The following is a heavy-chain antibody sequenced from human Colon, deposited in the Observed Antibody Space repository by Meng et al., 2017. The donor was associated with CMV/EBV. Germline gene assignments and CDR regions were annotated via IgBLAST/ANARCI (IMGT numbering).Heavy chain of an antibody. Sequence: GESLKISCAASGFTFSSYGMHWVRQAPGKGLEWVAFIRYDGSNKYYADSVKGRFTISRDNSKNTLYLQMNSLRVEDTAVYYCAKPSRPYYYDSSGYSTPDYWGQGTLVTVSS. J-gene: IGHJ4*02. D-gene: IGHD3-22*01. CDR3: AKPSRPYYYDSSGYSTPDY. CDR2: IRYDGSNK. CDR1: GFTFSSYG. V-gene: IGHV3-30*02.